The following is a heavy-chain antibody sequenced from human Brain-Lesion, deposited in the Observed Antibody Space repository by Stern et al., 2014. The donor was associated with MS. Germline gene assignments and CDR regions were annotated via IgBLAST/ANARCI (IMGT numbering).Heavy chain of an antibody. CDR1: GFSFSRYA. V-gene: IGHV3-33*01. CDR2: IWYDGSNP. Sequence: VQLVESGGGVVQPGRSLRLSCAASGFSFSRYAMHWVRQAPGKGLEWVALIWYDGSNPYYADSVTGLFTISRDNFNNTLYLQMNSLRAEDTAVYYCASAYSSSHYYFDYWGQGTLVTVSS. CDR3: ASAYSSSHYYFDY. J-gene: IGHJ4*02. D-gene: IGHD6-13*01.